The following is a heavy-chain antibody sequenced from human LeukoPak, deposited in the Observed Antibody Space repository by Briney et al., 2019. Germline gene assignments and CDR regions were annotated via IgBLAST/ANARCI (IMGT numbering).Heavy chain of an antibody. Sequence: ASVKVSCKASGGTFSSYAISWVRQAPGQGLEWMGGIIPIFGTANYAQKFQGRVTITADESTSTAYMELSSLRSEDTAVYYCARDRRGYSYGYYFDYWGQGTLVTVSS. V-gene: IGHV1-69*13. CDR2: IIPIFGTA. CDR1: GGTFSSYA. CDR3: ARDRRGYSYGYYFDY. J-gene: IGHJ4*02. D-gene: IGHD5-18*01.